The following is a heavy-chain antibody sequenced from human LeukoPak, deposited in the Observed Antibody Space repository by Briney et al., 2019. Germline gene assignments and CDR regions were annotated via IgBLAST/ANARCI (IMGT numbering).Heavy chain of an antibody. CDR2: INHSGST. CDR1: GGSFSGYY. J-gene: IGHJ5*02. D-gene: IGHD1-7*01. V-gene: IGHV4-34*01. Sequence: SETLSLTCAVYGGSFSGYYWSWIRQPPGKGLEWIGEINHSGSTNYNPSLKRRVTISVNTSKNQFSLKLSSVTAADTAVYYCARGHSNWNYLKSRFDPCGQGTLGTVSS. CDR3: ARGHSNWNYLKSRFDP.